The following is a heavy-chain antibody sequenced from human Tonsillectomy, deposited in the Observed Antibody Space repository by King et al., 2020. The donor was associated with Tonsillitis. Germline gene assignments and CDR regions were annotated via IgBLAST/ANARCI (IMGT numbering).Heavy chain of an antibody. J-gene: IGHJ4*02. CDR3: ARGRKTGGLGL. D-gene: IGHD7-27*01. Sequence: QLVQSGAEVRKPGASVKVSCKASGHTFTDYYMHWVRQAPGQGLEWMGWINFNSVGINYAQKFQGRVTLTRDTSISTVYMELSRLRSDDTAVYYCARGRKTGGLGLWGQGTLVTVSS. CDR2: INFNSVGI. CDR1: GHTFTDYY. V-gene: IGHV1-2*02.